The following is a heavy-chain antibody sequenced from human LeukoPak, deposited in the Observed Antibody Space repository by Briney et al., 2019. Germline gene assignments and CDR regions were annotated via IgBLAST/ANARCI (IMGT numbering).Heavy chain of an antibody. J-gene: IGHJ4*02. V-gene: IGHV3-30*04. Sequence: GGSLRLSCAASGFTFSSYAMHWVRQAPGKGLEWVAVISYDGSNKYYADSVKGRFTISRDNSKNTLYLQMNSLRAEDTAVYYCARWASYDSSGSMGVWGQGTLVTVSS. CDR2: ISYDGSNK. CDR3: ARWASYDSSGSMGV. D-gene: IGHD3-22*01. CDR1: GFTFSSYA.